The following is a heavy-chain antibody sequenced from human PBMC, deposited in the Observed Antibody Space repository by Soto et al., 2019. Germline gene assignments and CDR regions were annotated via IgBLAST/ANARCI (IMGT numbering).Heavy chain of an antibody. D-gene: IGHD6-6*01. CDR2: IYYSGST. CDR3: ARDGSSIAARPTYGMDV. CDR1: GGSVSSGSYY. J-gene: IGHJ6*02. V-gene: IGHV4-61*01. Sequence: QVQLQESGPGLVKPSETLSLTCTVSGGSVSSGSYYWSWIRQPPGKGLEWIGYIYYSGSTNYNPSPNCRVTISVDTSKIQFSLKLSSVTAADTAVYYCARDGSSIAARPTYGMDVWGQGTTVTVSS.